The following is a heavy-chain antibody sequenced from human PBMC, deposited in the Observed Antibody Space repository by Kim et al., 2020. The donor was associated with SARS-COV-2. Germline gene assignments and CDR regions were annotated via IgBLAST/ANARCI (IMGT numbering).Heavy chain of an antibody. D-gene: IGHD1-26*01. V-gene: IGHV3-43*01. J-gene: IGHJ6*02. Sequence: KGRVTISRDNSKNSLYLHMSSLRTEDTALYYCAKNGEVGATSYYFGMDVWGQGTPVTVSS. CDR3: AKNGEVGATSYYFGMDV.